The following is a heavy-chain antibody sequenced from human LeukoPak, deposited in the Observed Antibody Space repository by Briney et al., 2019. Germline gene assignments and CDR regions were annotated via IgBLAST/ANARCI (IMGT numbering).Heavy chain of an antibody. CDR3: ARVLAGYSSSWYPGY. D-gene: IGHD6-13*01. V-gene: IGHV1-2*02. J-gene: IGHJ4*02. Sequence: ASVKVSCKASGYTFTSYGISWVRQAPGQGLEWMGWINPNSGGTSYAQKFQGRVTMTRDTSISTAYMELSRLRSDDTAVYYCARVLAGYSSSWYPGYWGQGTLVTVSS. CDR1: GYTFTSYG. CDR2: INPNSGGT.